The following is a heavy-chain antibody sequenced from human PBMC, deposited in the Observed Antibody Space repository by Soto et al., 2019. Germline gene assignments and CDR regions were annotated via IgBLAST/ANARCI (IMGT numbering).Heavy chain of an antibody. V-gene: IGHV1-69*01. J-gene: IGHJ3*02. D-gene: IGHD2-15*01. CDR2: IIPIFGTA. CDR3: ARNLDGLVGHYSGAFDI. CDR1: GGTFSSYA. Sequence: QVQLVQSGAEVKKPGSSVKVSCTASGGTFSSYAISWVRQAPGQGLEWMGGIIPIFGTANYAQKFQGRVTITADESTSTPYMQLSSLRSEDTAVYYCARNLDGLVGHYSGAFDIWGQGTMVTVSS.